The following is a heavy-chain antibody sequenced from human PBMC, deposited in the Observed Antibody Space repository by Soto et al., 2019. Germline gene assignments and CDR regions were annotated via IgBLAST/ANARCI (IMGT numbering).Heavy chain of an antibody. J-gene: IGHJ3*02. V-gene: IGHV1-2*02. CDR1: GYSLSDYY. D-gene: IGHD3-9*01. CDR3: VRGGSRHIFTGYASGFDI. Sequence: QVHLVQSGAEVKKPGASVKVSCKASGYSLSDYYMHWVRQAPGQGIEWMGWTNPNGGDPDYAQKFQGGVTMPRETSINTYYRELTRLRPGDTAVYFCVRGGSRHIFTGYASGFDIWGQGTMVTVSS. CDR2: TNPNGGDP.